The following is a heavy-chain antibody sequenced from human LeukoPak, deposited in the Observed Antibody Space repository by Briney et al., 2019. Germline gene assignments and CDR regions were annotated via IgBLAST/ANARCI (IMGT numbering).Heavy chain of an antibody. Sequence: PSETLSLTCAVYGGSFSGYCWSWIRQPPGKGLEWIGEINHSGSTNYNPSLKSRVTISVDTSKNQFSLKLSSVTAADTAVYYCARGQNSSGWHFDYWGQGTLVTVSS. V-gene: IGHV4-34*01. D-gene: IGHD6-19*01. CDR1: GGSFSGYC. CDR2: INHSGST. J-gene: IGHJ4*02. CDR3: ARGQNSSGWHFDY.